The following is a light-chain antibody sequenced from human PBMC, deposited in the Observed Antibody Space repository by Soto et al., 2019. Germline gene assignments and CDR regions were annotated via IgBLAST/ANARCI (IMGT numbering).Light chain of an antibody. CDR1: GSDVGSYKL. J-gene: IGLJ3*02. Sequence: QSALTQPASVSGSLGQSITIPCTGIGSDVGSYKLVSWYQQHPGKAPKVIIFEGISRPSGVPSRFSGSKSDNTASLTISGLQADDESVYFCCSYVGTWVFGGGTQLTVL. V-gene: IGLV2-23*01. CDR3: CSYVGTWV. CDR2: EGI.